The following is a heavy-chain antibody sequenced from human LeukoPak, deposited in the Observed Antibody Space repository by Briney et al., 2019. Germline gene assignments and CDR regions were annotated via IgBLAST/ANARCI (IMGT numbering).Heavy chain of an antibody. V-gene: IGHV3-21*01. CDR1: GFTFSSYS. J-gene: IGHJ6*03. Sequence: PGGSLRLSCAASGFTFSSYSMNWVRQAPGKGLEWVSSISSSSSYIYYADSVKGRFTISRDNAKNSLYLQMNSLRAEDTAVYYCARADQLRFFSYYYYYMDVWGKGTTVTVSS. D-gene: IGHD5-12*01. CDR2: ISSSSSYI. CDR3: ARADQLRFFSYYYYYMDV.